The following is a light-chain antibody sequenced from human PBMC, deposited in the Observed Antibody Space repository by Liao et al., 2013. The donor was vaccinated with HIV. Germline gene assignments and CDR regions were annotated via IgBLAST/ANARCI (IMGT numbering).Light chain of an antibody. CDR1: NIGSKS. V-gene: IGLV3-25*03. CDR3: QSADISGTSVV. J-gene: IGLJ2*01. Sequence: SYVLTQPPSVSVAPGKTARITCGGKNIGSKSVHWYQQKPGQAPVLVIYKDSERPSGIPERFSGSSSGTTVTLTVSGVQAEDEAEYYCQSADISGTSVVFGGGTKLTVL. CDR2: KDS.